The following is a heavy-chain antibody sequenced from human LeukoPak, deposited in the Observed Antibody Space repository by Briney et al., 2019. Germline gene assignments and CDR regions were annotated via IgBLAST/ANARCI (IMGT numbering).Heavy chain of an antibody. CDR2: ISWNSGSI. CDR3: AKGVGIAAAGPTDY. D-gene: IGHD6-13*01. V-gene: IGHV3-9*01. CDR1: GFTFDDYA. J-gene: IGHJ4*02. Sequence: GGSLRLSCAASGFTFDDYAMHWVRQAPGKGLEWVSGISWNSGSIGYADSVKGRFTISRDNAKNSLYLQMNSLRAEDTALYYCAKGVGIAAAGPTDYWGQGTLVTVSS.